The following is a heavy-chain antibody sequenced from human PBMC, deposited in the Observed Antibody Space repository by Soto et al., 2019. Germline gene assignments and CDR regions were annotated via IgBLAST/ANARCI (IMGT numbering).Heavy chain of an antibody. CDR2: IFSNDEI. CDR3: ARIKSYYGSGSYYRP. CDR1: VFSRSNARMG. J-gene: IGHJ5*02. D-gene: IGHD3-10*01. V-gene: IGHV2-26*01. Sequence: QVTLKESGPVLVNPTETLTMTCTFSVFSRSNARMGVSWIRQPPGKAMEWLAHIFSNDEISYSTSLKSRLTISKDTSKSQVVRTMTNMDPVDTATYYGARIKSYYGSGSYYRPWCQGTLVTVSS.